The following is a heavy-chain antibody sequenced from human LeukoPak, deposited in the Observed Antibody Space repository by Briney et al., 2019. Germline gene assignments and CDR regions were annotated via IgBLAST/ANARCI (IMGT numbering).Heavy chain of an antibody. CDR3: ARDGSGWSRDV. Sequence: KPGGSLRLSCVASGFNFSPYGMTWVRQPPGKGLEWVSTISATNGKYYADSMKGRITISRDDAKKSMDLQMNGLRAEDTAVYYCARDGSGWSRDVWGQGTTVTVSS. V-gene: IGHV3-21*01. J-gene: IGHJ6*02. CDR1: GFNFSPYG. D-gene: IGHD6-19*01. CDR2: ISATNGK.